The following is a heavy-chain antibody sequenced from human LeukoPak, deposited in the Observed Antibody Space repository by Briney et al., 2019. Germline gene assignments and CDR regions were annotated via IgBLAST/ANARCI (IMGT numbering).Heavy chain of an antibody. Sequence: ASVKVSCKASGGTFSSYAISWVRQAPGQGLEWMGWISAYNGNTNYAQKLQGRVTMTTDTSTSTAYMELRSLRSDDTAVYYCARDPEGIAVAGTHYFDYWGQGTLVTVSS. D-gene: IGHD6-19*01. CDR1: GGTFSSYA. V-gene: IGHV1-18*01. CDR2: ISAYNGNT. CDR3: ARDPEGIAVAGTHYFDY. J-gene: IGHJ4*02.